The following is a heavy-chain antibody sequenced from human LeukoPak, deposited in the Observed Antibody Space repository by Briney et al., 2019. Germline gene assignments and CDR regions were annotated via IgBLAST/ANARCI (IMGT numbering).Heavy chain of an antibody. J-gene: IGHJ4*02. D-gene: IGHD2-21*02. Sequence: PGGSLRLSCAASGFTFSSYSMNWVRQAPGKGLEWVSSISSSSSYIYYADSVKGRFTISRDNAKNSLYLQMNSLRAEDTAVYYCARGLAYCGGDCYSGLGYWGQGTLVTVSS. V-gene: IGHV3-21*01. CDR2: ISSSSSYI. CDR3: ARGLAYCGGDCYSGLGY. CDR1: GFTFSSYS.